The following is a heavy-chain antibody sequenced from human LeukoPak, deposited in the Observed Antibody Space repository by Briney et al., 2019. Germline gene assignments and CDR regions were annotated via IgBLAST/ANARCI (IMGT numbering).Heavy chain of an antibody. D-gene: IGHD3-22*01. J-gene: IGHJ4*02. CDR3: ARGWAYDSSGYYLDY. CDR1: GFTFSSYG. CDR2: IWYDGSNK. Sequence: GGSLRLSCAASGFTFSSYGMHWVRQAPGKGLEWVAVIWYDGSNKYYPDSVKGRFTISRDNSKNTLYLQMNSLRAEDTAVYYCARGWAYDSSGYYLDYWGQGTLVTVSS. V-gene: IGHV3-33*01.